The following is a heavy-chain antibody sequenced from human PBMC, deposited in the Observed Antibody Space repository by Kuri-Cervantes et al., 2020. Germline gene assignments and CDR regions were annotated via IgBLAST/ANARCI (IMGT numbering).Heavy chain of an antibody. CDR2: IVVGSGNT. CDR3: AATGRHCSGGSCYSVWYFDL. J-gene: IGHJ2*01. CDR1: GYTFTSYD. D-gene: IGHD2-15*01. V-gene: IGHV1-58*02. Sequence: SVKVSCKASGYTFTSYDIHWVRQATGQGLEWMGWIVVGSGNTNYAQKFQERVTITRDMSTSTAYMELSSLRSEDTAVYYCAATGRHCSGGSCYSVWYFDLWGRGTLVTVSS.